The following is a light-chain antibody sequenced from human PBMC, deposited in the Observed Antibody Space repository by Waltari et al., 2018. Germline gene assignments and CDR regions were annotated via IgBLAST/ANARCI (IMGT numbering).Light chain of an antibody. CDR3: NSYASNSNGL. V-gene: IGLV2-14*03. CDR1: SSDVVRYHY. CDR2: DVS. Sequence: QSALTQPASVSGSPRQSITISCTGTSSDVVRYHYVSWYQQHPGKAPKLLIYDVSNRPSGVPSRFSGSKSGNTASLTISGLQAADEAHYYCNSYASNSNGLFGGGTKLTIL. J-gene: IGLJ2*01.